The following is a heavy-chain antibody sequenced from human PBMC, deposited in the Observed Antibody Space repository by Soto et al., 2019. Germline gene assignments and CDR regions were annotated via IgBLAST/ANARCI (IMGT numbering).Heavy chain of an antibody. J-gene: IGHJ4*02. CDR1: GFTFSDYW. CDR2: IRGDGSEN. Sequence: EVQLVESGGGLVQPGGSLRLSCAASGFTFSDYWMSWVRQAPGKGPEWVANIRGDGSENYYVDSVKGRFTISRDNAKSTLFLQMNSLTAEDTAVYYCARCVGAVPGSNWGQGTLVTVSP. CDR3: ARCVGAVPGSN. D-gene: IGHD6-19*01. V-gene: IGHV3-7*05.